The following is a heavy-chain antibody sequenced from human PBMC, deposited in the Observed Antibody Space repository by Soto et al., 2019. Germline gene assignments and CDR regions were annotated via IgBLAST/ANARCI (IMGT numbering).Heavy chain of an antibody. Sequence: LSLTCTVSGVTIISGGYYWSWIRQHPGKGLEWIGYIYYSGSTYYNPSLKSRVTISVDTSKNQFSLKLSSVTAADTAVYYCARVVTWFGELLYNWFDPWGQGTLVTVSS. J-gene: IGHJ5*02. CDR3: ARVVTWFGELLYNWFDP. CDR2: IYYSGST. V-gene: IGHV4-31*03. CDR1: GVTIISGGYY. D-gene: IGHD3-10*01.